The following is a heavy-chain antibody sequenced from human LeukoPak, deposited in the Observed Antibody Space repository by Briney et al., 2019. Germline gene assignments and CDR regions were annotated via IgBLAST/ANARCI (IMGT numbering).Heavy chain of an antibody. D-gene: IGHD3-9*01. Sequence: SETLSLTCAVYGGSFSGYYWSWTRQPPGKGLEWIGEINHSGSTNYNPSLKSRVTISVDTSKNQFSLKLSSVTAADTAVYYCARGSDILTGYSFDYWGQGTLVTVSS. V-gene: IGHV4-34*01. J-gene: IGHJ4*02. CDR3: ARGSDILTGYSFDY. CDR2: INHSGST. CDR1: GGSFSGYY.